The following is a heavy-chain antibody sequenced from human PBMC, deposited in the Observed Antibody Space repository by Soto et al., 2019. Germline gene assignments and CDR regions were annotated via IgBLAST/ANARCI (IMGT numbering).Heavy chain of an antibody. J-gene: IGHJ4*02. CDR1: GFTFNNYA. CDR3: AKDRLGGNFDY. V-gene: IGHV3-23*01. CDR2: ISGTGGST. Sequence: GGSLRLSCAASGFTFNNYAMNWARQAPGKGLEWVATISGTGGSTYYADSVKGRFTIYRDNSKNTLYLQMNSLRIEDKAVYYCAKDRLGGNFDYWGQGTQVTVSS.